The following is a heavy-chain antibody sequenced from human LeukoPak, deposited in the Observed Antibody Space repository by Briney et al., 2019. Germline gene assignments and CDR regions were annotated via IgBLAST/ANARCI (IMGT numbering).Heavy chain of an antibody. CDR1: GHTFTNYG. V-gene: IGHV1-18*01. CDR3: ARGKTIRVADPFDY. J-gene: IGHJ4*02. CDR2: ISTYSGTP. Sequence: ASVKVSCKVSGHTFTNYGISWVRQAPGQGLEWMGWISTYSGTPNYAQKLQGRVTMTTDTSTNTAYMDLRSLRSDDTAVCYCARGKTIRVADPFDYWGQGTLVTVSS. D-gene: IGHD6-19*01.